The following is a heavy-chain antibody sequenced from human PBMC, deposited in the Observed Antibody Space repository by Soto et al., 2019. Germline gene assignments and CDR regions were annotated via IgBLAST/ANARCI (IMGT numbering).Heavy chain of an antibody. CDR2: IIPIFGTA. Sequence: SVKVSCKASGGTFSSYAISWVRQAPGQGLEWMGGIIPIFGTANYAQKFQDRVTITADESTSTAYMELSSLRSEDTAVYYCARDGREYTTMITLLDFWGQGTLVTVSS. CDR3: ARDGREYTTMITLLDF. J-gene: IGHJ4*02. D-gene: IGHD5-18*01. CDR1: GGTFSSYA. V-gene: IGHV1-69*13.